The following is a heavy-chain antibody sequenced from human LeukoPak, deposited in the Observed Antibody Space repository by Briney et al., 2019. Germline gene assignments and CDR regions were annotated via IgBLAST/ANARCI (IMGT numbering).Heavy chain of an antibody. Sequence: GGSLRLSCAASGFTFSRSWMHWVRQAPGKGLEWVASIKEDGSEKYYVDSVKGRFTISRDNAKNSLYLQMNSLRAEDTAMYYCASSGWYSTPNWFDPWGQGTLVTVSS. CDR3: ASSGWYSTPNWFDP. D-gene: IGHD6-19*01. CDR1: GFTFSRSW. CDR2: IKEDGSEK. V-gene: IGHV3-7*01. J-gene: IGHJ5*02.